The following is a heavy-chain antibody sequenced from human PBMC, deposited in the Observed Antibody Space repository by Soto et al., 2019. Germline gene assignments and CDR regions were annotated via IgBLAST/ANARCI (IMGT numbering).Heavy chain of an antibody. D-gene: IGHD2-15*01. Sequence: QVQLQESGPGLVKPSETLSLTCTVSGGSISSYYWSWIRQPPGKGLEWLGYIYYSGSTNYNPSLKSRVTISVDTSKNQFSLKLSSVTAADTAVYYCARAGFNYCSGGSCFSGWFDPWGQGTLVTVSS. J-gene: IGHJ5*02. V-gene: IGHV4-59*01. CDR3: ARAGFNYCSGGSCFSGWFDP. CDR2: IYYSGST. CDR1: GGSISSYY.